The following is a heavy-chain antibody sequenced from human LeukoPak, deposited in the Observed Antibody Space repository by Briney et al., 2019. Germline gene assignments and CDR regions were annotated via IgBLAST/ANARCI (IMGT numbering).Heavy chain of an antibody. CDR3: ARVYSGSTWYYFDY. J-gene: IGHJ4*02. D-gene: IGHD5-12*01. CDR1: HYSISSPYF. CDR2: IYHTGRT. V-gene: IGHV4-38-2*01. Sequence: SETLSFTCAVSHYSISSPYFWGWIRQPPGKGLEWIGSIYHTGRTNYNPSINSRVTMSLDTSKNQFSLNLNSVTAADTAVYHCARVYSGSTWYYFDYWGQGILVTVSS.